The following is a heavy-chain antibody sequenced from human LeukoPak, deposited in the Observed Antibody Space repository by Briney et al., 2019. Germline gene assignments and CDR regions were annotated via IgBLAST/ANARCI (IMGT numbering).Heavy chain of an antibody. J-gene: IGHJ4*02. CDR2: ISSSSSYT. V-gene: IGHV3-11*06. CDR3: ARDLSGIAVGVDY. D-gene: IGHD6-19*01. Sequence: GGSLRLSCAASGFTFSDYYISWIRQAPGKGLEWVSYISSSSSYTNYADSVKGRFTISRDNAKNSLYLQMNSLRAEDTAVYYCARDLSGIAVGVDYWGQGTLVTVSS. CDR1: GFTFSDYY.